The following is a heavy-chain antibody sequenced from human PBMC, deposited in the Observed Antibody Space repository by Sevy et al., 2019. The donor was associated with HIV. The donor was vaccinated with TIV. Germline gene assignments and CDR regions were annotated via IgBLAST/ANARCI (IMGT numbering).Heavy chain of an antibody. V-gene: IGHV3-9*01. CDR2: ISWNSGSI. CDR1: GFTFDDYA. D-gene: IGHD3-3*01. CDR3: VKDARKYYDFWSDVIWGAFDI. J-gene: IGHJ3*02. Sequence: GGSLRLSCAASGFTFDDYAMHWVRQAPGKGLEWVSGISWNSGSIGYADSVKGRFTISRDNAKNSLYLQMNSLRAEDTALYYCVKDARKYYDFWSDVIWGAFDIWGQGTMVTVSS.